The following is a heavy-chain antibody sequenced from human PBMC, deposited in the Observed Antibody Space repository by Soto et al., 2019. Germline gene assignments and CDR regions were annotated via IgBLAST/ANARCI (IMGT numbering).Heavy chain of an antibody. J-gene: IGHJ6*02. Sequence: GSLRLSCAASGFTFSSYGMHWVRQAPGKGLEWVAVISYDGSNKYYADSVKGRFTISRDNSKNTLYLQMNSLRAEDTAVYYCAKDLNYYGSGSYYNGNYYYYGMDVWGQGTTVTVSS. CDR1: GFTFSSYG. CDR3: AKDLNYYGSGSYYNGNYYYYGMDV. CDR2: ISYDGSNK. V-gene: IGHV3-30*18. D-gene: IGHD3-10*01.